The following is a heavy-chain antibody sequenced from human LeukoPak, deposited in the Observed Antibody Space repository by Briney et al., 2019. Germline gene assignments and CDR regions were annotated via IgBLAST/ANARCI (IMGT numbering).Heavy chain of an antibody. J-gene: IGHJ5*02. V-gene: IGHV3-7*01. CDR2: ISNDGSEA. Sequence: PSGSLRLSCAASGFTFSSFWMSWVRQAPDQGLEWVASISNDGSEAYYVDSVKGRFTISRDNPKNSVSLQMNSLRAEDTALYYCARREWLRHERTGYYAFDAWGQGTLVTVSS. D-gene: IGHD1-26*01. CDR1: GFTFSSFW. CDR3: ARREWLRHERTGYYAFDA.